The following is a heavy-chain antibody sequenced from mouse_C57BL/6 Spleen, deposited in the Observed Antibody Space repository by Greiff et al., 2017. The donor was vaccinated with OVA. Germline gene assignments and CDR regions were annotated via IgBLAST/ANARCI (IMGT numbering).Heavy chain of an antibody. CDR2: IDPSDSST. Sequence: QVQLQQPGAELVKPGASVTLSCKASGYTFTSYWMQWVHQRPGPGLEWIGAIDPSDSSTNYNPKFKGKATLTVDTSSSAAYRQLSMLTSEDSAVYYCARSYGTYWYFDVWGTGTTLTVSS. CDR1: GYTFTSYW. CDR3: ARSYGTYWYFDV. J-gene: IGHJ1*03. V-gene: IGHV1-50*01. D-gene: IGHD2-1*01.